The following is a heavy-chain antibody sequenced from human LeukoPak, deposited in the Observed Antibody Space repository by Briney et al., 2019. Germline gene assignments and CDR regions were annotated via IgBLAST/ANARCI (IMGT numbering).Heavy chain of an antibody. Sequence: SETLSLTCAVYGGSFSGYYWSWIRQPPGKGLEWIGEINHSGSTNYNPSLKSRVTISVDTSKNQFSLKLSSVTAADTAVYYCARAGQVYYGSGSRVKWFDPWGQGTLVTVSS. CDR1: GGSFSGYY. D-gene: IGHD3-10*01. CDR2: INHSGST. V-gene: IGHV4-34*01. J-gene: IGHJ5*02. CDR3: ARAGQVYYGSGSRVKWFDP.